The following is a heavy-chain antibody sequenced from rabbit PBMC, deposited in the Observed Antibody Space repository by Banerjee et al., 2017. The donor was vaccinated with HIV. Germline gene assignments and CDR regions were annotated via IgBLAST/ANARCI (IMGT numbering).Heavy chain of an antibody. V-gene: IGHV1S45*01. D-gene: IGHD4-2*01. Sequence: QEQLVESGGGLVQPEGSLTLTCTASGFSFSSSYWICWVRQAPGKGLEWIACIYAGSSDSTYYASWAKGRFTISKTSSTTVTLQMTSLTAADTATYFCARDAGYAGSNLWGPGTLVTVS. J-gene: IGHJ4*01. CDR1: GFSFSSSYW. CDR2: IYAGSSDST. CDR3: ARDAGYAGSNL.